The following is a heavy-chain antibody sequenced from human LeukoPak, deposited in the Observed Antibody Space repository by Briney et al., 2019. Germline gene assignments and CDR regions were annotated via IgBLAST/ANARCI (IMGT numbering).Heavy chain of an antibody. J-gene: IGHJ4*02. CDR3: AHISSSGPDY. CDR1: GFTFSSYA. D-gene: IGHD6-13*01. V-gene: IGHV3-23*01. CDR2: ISGSGGST. Sequence: PGGSLRLSCAASGFTFSSYAMSWVRQAPGKGLEWVSAISGSGGSTYYADSVKGRFTIPRDNSKNMLYLQMNSLRAEDTAVYYCAHISSSGPDYWGQGTLVTVSP.